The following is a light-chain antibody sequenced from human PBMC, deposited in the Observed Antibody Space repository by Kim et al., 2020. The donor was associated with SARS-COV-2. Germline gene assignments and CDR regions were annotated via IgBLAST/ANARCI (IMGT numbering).Light chain of an antibody. CDR2: AAS. CDR3: QKYNSAPRT. Sequence: ASVGDRVTITCRASQGISNYLAWYQQKPGKVPKLLIYAASTLQSGVPSRFSGSGSGTDFTLTISSLQPEDVETYYCQKYNSAPRTFGQGTKVDIK. CDR1: QGISNY. J-gene: IGKJ1*01. V-gene: IGKV1-27*01.